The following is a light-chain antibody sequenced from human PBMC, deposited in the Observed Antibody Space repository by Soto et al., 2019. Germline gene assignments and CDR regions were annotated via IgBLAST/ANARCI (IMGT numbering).Light chain of an antibody. V-gene: IGKV1-27*01. CDR2: AAS. CDR1: QGISNS. Sequence: DIQMTQSPSSLSASVGDRVTITCRASQGISNSLAWYQQKPGKVPKLLIYAASTLQSGVPSRFSCSGSGTDFTLTIGSLQPEDVATYYCQKGPTFGQGTRVEIK. CDR3: QKGPT. J-gene: IGKJ1*01.